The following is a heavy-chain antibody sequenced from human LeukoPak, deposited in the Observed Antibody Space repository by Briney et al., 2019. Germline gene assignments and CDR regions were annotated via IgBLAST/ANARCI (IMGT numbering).Heavy chain of an antibody. CDR3: ARDSTPPNYTSGKNDASDI. CDR2: ISESGTII. J-gene: IGHJ3*02. D-gene: IGHD3-10*01. V-gene: IGHV3-11*01. Sequence: GGSLRLSCAASGFILSDYSMSWIRQAPGKGLEWLSYISESGTIIYNADSVRGRFTISRDSAKNSLFLQMNSLRADDTAVYYCARDSTPPNYTSGKNDASDIWGQGTLVTVSS. CDR1: GFILSDYS.